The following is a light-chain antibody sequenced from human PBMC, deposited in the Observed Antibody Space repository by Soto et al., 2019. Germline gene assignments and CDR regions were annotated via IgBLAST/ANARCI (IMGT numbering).Light chain of an antibody. CDR1: QSISSW. CDR3: QQSHSTPPT. J-gene: IGKJ5*01. Sequence: DIQMTQSPSTLSASVGDRVTITCRASQSISSWLAWYQQKPGKAPKLLIYDASSLESGVPSRFSGSGSGTEFTLTIDNLQHEDSATYYCQQSHSTPPTFGPGTRLEIK. CDR2: DAS. V-gene: IGKV1-5*01.